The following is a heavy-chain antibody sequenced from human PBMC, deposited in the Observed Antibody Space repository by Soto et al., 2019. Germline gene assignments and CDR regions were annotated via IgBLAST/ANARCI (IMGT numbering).Heavy chain of an antibody. CDR2: INPSGGGT. CDR3: ARAPRITISNGSAP. Sequence: EASVKVSCKASGYTFTSYYMHWVRQAPGQGLEWMGIINPSGGGTSYAQKFQGRVTMTRDTSTSTVYKELSSLRSEDKAGKYYARAPRITISNGSAPWGQGTLVTVSS. J-gene: IGHJ5*02. D-gene: IGHD3-3*01. CDR1: GYTFTSYY. V-gene: IGHV1-46*01.